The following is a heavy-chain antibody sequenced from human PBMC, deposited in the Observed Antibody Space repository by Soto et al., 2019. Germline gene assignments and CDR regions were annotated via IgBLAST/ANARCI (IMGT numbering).Heavy chain of an antibody. CDR3: GYVFFGGWSSRVYYYGMDV. Sequence: SETLSLTCTVSGGSISSSSYYWGWIRQPPGKGLEWIGSIFYSGSTYYNLSLKSRVTISVDTSKNQFSLKLSSVTAADTAVYYWGYVFFGGWSSRVYYYGMDVWGQGTTVTSP. CDR2: IFYSGST. V-gene: IGHV4-39*01. D-gene: IGHD3-10*01. CDR1: GGSISSSSYY. J-gene: IGHJ6*02.